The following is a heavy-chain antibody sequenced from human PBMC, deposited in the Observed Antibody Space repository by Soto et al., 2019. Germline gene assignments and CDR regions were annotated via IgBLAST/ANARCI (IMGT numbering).Heavy chain of an antibody. Sequence: QVQLVESGGGVVPPGTSLRLSCVASGFTFSTYGMHWVRQTPGKGLEWVALISYDGTNKYYADSVKGRFTISRDNSKNTLYLQMNSLSAEDTAVYYCAKDLQAYGDYDYYCYGLDVWGQGTTVSVSS. V-gene: IGHV3-30*18. CDR1: GFTFSTYG. J-gene: IGHJ6*02. CDR2: ISYDGTNK. CDR3: AKDLQAYGDYDYYCYGLDV. D-gene: IGHD4-17*01.